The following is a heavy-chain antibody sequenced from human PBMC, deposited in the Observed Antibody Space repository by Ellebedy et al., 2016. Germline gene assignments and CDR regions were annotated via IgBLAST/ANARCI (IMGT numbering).Heavy chain of an antibody. CDR3: ARGEGYVYYYGMDV. J-gene: IGHJ6*02. CDR1: GASMSGHY. Sequence: SETLSLXXNVSGASMSGHYWSWVRQPPGKRLEWVGYFFDSRNIKSNPALRGRLTISGDTSKNQFSLRLTSVTAADTAMYYCARGEGYVYYYGMDVWGQGTTVTVSS. CDR2: FFDSRNI. V-gene: IGHV4-59*11. D-gene: IGHD3-16*01.